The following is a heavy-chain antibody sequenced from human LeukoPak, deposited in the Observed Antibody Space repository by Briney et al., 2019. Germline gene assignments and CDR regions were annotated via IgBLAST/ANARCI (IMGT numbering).Heavy chain of an antibody. CDR1: GFTFTTYN. D-gene: IGHD5-12*01. Sequence: PGGSLRLSCAASGFTFTTYNMNWVRQAPGKGLEWVSYISSSSGNIYYADSVKGRFTISRDNAKNSLYLQMNSLRAEDTAVYYCATEGGYDIPKANLDHWGKGTLVPVS. V-gene: IGHV3-48*01. CDR3: ATEGGYDIPKANLDH. CDR2: ISSSSGNI. J-gene: IGHJ4*02.